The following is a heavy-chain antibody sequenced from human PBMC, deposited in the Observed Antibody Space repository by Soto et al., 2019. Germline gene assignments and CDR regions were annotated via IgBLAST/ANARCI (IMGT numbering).Heavy chain of an antibody. J-gene: IGHJ4*02. CDR3: AHEYSGSSSGYFGY. V-gene: IGHV1-2*06. D-gene: IGHD6-6*01. CDR2: INPNSGGT. Sequence: VKVSCKASGYTFTGYYMHWVRQAPGQGLEWMGRINPNSGGTNYAQKFQGRVTMTRDTSISTAYMELSRLRSDDTAVYYCAHEYSGSSSGYFGYWGPGTLVTVSS. CDR1: GYTFTGYY.